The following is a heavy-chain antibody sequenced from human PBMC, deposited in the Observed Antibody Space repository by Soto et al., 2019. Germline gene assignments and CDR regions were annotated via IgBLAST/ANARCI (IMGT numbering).Heavy chain of an antibody. CDR2: IRSKANSYAT. V-gene: IGHV3-73*02. CDR1: GFTFSGSA. J-gene: IGHJ4*02. Sequence: EVQLVESGGGLVQPGGSLKLSCAASGFTFSGSAMHWVRQASGKGLEWVGRIRSKANSYATAYAASVKGRFTISRDDSRNTGYLQLNSLKTEDTAVYYCTLSGGYSGYDSATSGYWGQGTLVTVSS. CDR3: TLSGGYSGYDSATSGY. D-gene: IGHD5-12*01.